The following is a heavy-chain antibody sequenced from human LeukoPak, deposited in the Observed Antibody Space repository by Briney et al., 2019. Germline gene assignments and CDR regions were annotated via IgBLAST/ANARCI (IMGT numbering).Heavy chain of an antibody. J-gene: IGHJ4*02. D-gene: IGHD6-13*01. CDR3: ARVSPIAAAGTGDY. Sequence: SVKVSCKASGGTFSSYAISWVRQAPGQGLEWMGRIIPILGIANYAQKFQGRVTITADKSTSTAYMELSSLRSDDTAVYYCARVSPIAAAGTGDYWGQGTLVTVSS. CDR1: GGTFSSYA. CDR2: IIPILGIA. V-gene: IGHV1-69*04.